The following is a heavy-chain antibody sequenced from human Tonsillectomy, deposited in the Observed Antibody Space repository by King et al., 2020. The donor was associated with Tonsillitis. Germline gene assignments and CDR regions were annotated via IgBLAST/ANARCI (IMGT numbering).Heavy chain of an antibody. CDR1: GFTFSTYR. V-gene: IGHV3-48*04. CDR3: ARYSSTSCSSLGL. Sequence: VQLVESGGGLVQPGGYLRLSCAASGFTFSTYRMNWVRQAPGKRLEWVSYISSSRSTTYYADSVKGRFTISRDNAKNSLYLQMNSLRPEDTAVYYCARYSSTSCSSLGLWGRGTLVTVSS. D-gene: IGHD2-2*01. J-gene: IGHJ2*01. CDR2: ISSSRSTT.